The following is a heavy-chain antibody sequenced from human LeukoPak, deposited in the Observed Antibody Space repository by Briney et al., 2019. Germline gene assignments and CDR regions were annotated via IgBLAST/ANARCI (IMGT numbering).Heavy chain of an antibody. CDR2: ISSSSSYI. CDR1: GFTFSSYS. CDR3: ARTVDSSAGNDY. J-gene: IGHJ4*02. D-gene: IGHD3-22*01. V-gene: IGHV3-21*01. Sequence: PGGSLRLSCAASGFTFSSYSMNWVRQAPGKGLEWVSSISSSSSYIYYADSVKGRFTISRDNAKNSLYLQMNSLRAEDTAVYYCARTVDSSAGNDYWGQGTLVTVSS.